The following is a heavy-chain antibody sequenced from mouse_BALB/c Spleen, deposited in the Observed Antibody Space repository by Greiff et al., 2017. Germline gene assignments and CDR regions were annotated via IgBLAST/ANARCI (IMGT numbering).Heavy chain of an antibody. CDR2: IDPENGDT. CDR1: GFNIKDYY. CDR3: DGATTVGADYAMDY. J-gene: IGHJ4*01. V-gene: IGHV14-4*02. Sequence: EVQLQESGAELVRPGASVKLSCTASGFNIKDYYMHWVKQRPEQGLEWIGWIDPENGDTEYAPKFQGKATMTADTSSNTAYLQLSSLTSEDTAVYYCDGATTVGADYAMDYWGQGTSVTVSS. D-gene: IGHD1-1*01.